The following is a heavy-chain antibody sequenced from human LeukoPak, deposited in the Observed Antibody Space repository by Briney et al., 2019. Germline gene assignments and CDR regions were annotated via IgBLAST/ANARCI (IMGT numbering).Heavy chain of an antibody. D-gene: IGHD3-22*01. J-gene: IGHJ3*02. CDR2: IYPGDSDT. CDR3: ARQRSYYDSSGYYYAFDI. Sequence: GESLKISCKGSGYSFTTYWIGWVRQMPGKGLEWMGIIYPGDSDTRYSPSFQGQVTISADKSISTAYLQWSSLKASDTAMYYCARQRSYYDSSGYYYAFDIWGQGTMVTVSS. CDR1: GYSFTTYW. V-gene: IGHV5-51*01.